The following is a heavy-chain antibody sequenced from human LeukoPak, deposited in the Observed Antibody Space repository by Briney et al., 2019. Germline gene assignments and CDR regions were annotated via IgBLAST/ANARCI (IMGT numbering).Heavy chain of an antibody. CDR1: GGSFSGYY. J-gene: IGHJ4*02. D-gene: IGHD6-13*01. CDR2: INHSGST. V-gene: IGHV4-34*01. CDR3: AVIAAAGGFDY. Sequence: KPSETLSLTCAVYGGSFSGYYWSWIRQPPGKGLEWIGEINHSGSTNYNPSLKSRVTISVDTSKNQFSLKLSSVTAADTAVYYCAVIAAAGGFDYWGQGTLVTVSS.